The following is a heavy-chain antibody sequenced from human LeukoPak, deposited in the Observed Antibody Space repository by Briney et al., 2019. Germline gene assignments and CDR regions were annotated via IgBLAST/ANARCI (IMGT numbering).Heavy chain of an antibody. CDR3: ASVRSGTYYFNY. V-gene: IGHV4-61*01. CDR1: GGSVSSGSYY. J-gene: IGHJ4*02. CDR2: ISYSGRT. Sequence: SETLSLTCTVSGGSVSSGSYYWSWIRQPPGKGLEWTGYISYSGRTNYSPSLKSRVTISVDTSKNQFSLKLTSVTAADTAVYYCASVRSGTYYFNYWGQGALVTVSS. D-gene: IGHD1/OR15-1a*01.